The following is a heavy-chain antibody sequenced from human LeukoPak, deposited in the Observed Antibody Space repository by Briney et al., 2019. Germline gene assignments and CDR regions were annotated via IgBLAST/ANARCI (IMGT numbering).Heavy chain of an antibody. J-gene: IGHJ4*02. CDR2: INPNSRGT. D-gene: IGHD6-13*01. V-gene: IGHV1-2*07. CDR1: GYTFTGYC. CDR3: ARAEGGKLVRFFDY. Sequence: GGSLSVSCTASGYTFTGYCMHWVRQGPGQGREWMGWINPNSRGTNYAHTFKGRVTTTRDTSISTPNMQLSSLRPDDTAAYYSARAEGGKLVRFFDYWGQGTLVTVSS.